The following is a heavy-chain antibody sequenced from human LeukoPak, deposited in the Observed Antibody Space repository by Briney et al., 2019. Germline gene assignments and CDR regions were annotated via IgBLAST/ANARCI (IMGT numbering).Heavy chain of an antibody. V-gene: IGHV1-2*02. CDR2: INPNSGGT. CDR3: ARVDVAGEYYYYGMDV. J-gene: IGHJ6*02. Sequence: ASVKVSCKASGYTFTGYYMHWVRQAPGQGLEWMGWINPNSGGTNYAQKFQGRVTMTRDTSISTAYMELSRLRSDDTAVYYCARVDVAGEYYYYGMDVWGQGTTVTVSS. CDR1: GYTFTGYY. D-gene: IGHD6-19*01.